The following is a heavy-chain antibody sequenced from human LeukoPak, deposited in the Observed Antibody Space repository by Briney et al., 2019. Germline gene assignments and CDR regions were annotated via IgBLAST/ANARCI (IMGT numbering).Heavy chain of an antibody. V-gene: IGHV3-23*01. CDR3: AKDRVVAAQPYYYYYGMDV. D-gene: IGHD2-15*01. CDR1: GFTFSSYA. CDR2: ISGSGGST. J-gene: IGHJ6*02. Sequence: GGSLRLSCAASGFTFSSYAMSWVRQAPGKGLEWVSAISGSGGSTYYADSVKGWFTISRDNSKNTLYLQMNSLRAEDTAVYYCAKDRVVAAQPYYYYYGMDVWGQGTTVTVSS.